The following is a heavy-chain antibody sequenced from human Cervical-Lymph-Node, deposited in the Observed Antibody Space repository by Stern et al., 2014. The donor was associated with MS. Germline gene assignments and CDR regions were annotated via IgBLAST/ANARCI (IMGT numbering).Heavy chain of an antibody. J-gene: IGHJ3*02. CDR3: ASPGPQNAFDI. V-gene: IGHV3-11*01. CDR1: GFTFSDFY. Sequence: HVQLAQSGGGLVKPAAPLRLSCAASGFTFSDFYMSWIRQAPGKGLEWVSCIGSSGSSRYYVDSVKGRFTISRDNANNSLYLQMNSLRAEDTAMYYCASPGPQNAFDIWGQGTMVTVSS. CDR2: IGSSGSSR.